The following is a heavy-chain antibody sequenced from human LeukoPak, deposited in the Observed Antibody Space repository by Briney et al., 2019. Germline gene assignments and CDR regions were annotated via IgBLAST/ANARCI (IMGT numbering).Heavy chain of an antibody. CDR1: GGSISSYY. CDR2: IYYSGST. V-gene: IGHV4-59*01. J-gene: IGHJ4*02. Sequence: SETLSLTCTVSGGSISSYYWSWIRQPPGKGLEWIGYIYYSGSTNYNPSLKSRVTISVDTSKNQFSLKLSSVTAADTAVYYCARGKNGIVGVAKTYYFDYWGQGTLVTVSS. CDR3: ARGKNGIVGVAKTYYFDY. D-gene: IGHD1-26*01.